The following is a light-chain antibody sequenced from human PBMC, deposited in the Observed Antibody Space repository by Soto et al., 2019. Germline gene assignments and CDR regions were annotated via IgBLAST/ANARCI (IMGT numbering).Light chain of an antibody. V-gene: IGKV1-27*01. CDR1: QDISHY. CDR2: AAS. J-gene: IGKJ1*01. Sequence: DIQLTQSPSSLSASVGDRFTITCRASQDISHYLAWYQQRPGKVPRLLIYAASTLKIGVPTRFSGSGSGTDFTLTISGLQPEDVATYYCQKYDRAPWTFGQGTKVDIK. CDR3: QKYDRAPWT.